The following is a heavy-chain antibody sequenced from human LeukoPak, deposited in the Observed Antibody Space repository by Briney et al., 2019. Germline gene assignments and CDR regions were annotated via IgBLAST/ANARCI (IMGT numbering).Heavy chain of an antibody. V-gene: IGHV3-53*01. CDR3: ARHLSGDDI. CDR2: IYSGGST. J-gene: IGHJ3*02. D-gene: IGHD4-17*01. CDR1: GFIVSSNY. Sequence: PGGSLRLSCAASGFIVSSNYMSWVRQAPGKGLEWVSIIYSGGSTYYADSVKGRFTISRDNSKNTPYLQMNSLRAEDTAVYYCARHLSGDDIWGQGTMVTVSS.